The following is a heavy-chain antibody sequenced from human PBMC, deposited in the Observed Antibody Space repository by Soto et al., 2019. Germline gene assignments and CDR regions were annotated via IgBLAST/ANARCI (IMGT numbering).Heavy chain of an antibody. Sequence: SETLSLTCTVSGGSISSSSYYWGWIRQPPGKGLEWIGSIYYSGSTYYNPSLKSRVTISVDTSKNQFSLKLSSVTAADTAVYYCARHKSPIMVAFDIWGQGTMVTVSS. V-gene: IGHV4-39*01. D-gene: IGHD3-16*01. J-gene: IGHJ3*02. CDR1: GGSISSSSYY. CDR3: ARHKSPIMVAFDI. CDR2: IYYSGST.